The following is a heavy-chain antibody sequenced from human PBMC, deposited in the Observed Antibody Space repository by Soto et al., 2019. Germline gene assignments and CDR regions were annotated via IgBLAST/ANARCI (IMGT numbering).Heavy chain of an antibody. D-gene: IGHD3-10*01. V-gene: IGHV1-69*13. CDR1: GGTFSSYA. J-gene: IGHJ6*02. Sequence: GASVKVSCKASGGTFSSYAISWVRQAPGQGLEWMGGIITIFGTANYAQKFQGRVTITADESTSTAYMELSSLRSEDTAVYYCARDPEYYGSAPAAGMDVWGQGTTVTVSS. CDR2: IITIFGTA. CDR3: ARDPEYYGSAPAAGMDV.